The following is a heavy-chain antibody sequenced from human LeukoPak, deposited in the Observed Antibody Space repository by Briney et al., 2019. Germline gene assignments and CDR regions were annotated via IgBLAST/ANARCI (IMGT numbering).Heavy chain of an antibody. V-gene: IGHV1-2*02. CDR1: GYTFTSYY. J-gene: IGHJ4*02. Sequence: ASVKVSCKASGYTFTSYYMHWVRQAPGQGLEWMGWINPNSGGTNYAQKFQGRVTMTRDTSISTAYMELSRLRSDDTAVYYCARDQGVRGVISGYWGQGTLVTVSS. CDR3: ARDQGVRGVISGY. CDR2: INPNSGGT. D-gene: IGHD3-10*01.